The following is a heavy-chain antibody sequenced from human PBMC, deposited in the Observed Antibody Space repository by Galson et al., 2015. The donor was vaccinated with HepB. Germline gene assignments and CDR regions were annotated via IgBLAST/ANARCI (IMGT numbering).Heavy chain of an antibody. CDR2: ISTDNGNT. D-gene: IGHD4-17*01. CDR1: GYTFNIYS. J-gene: IGHJ4*02. V-gene: IGHV1-18*04. Sequence: SVKVSCKASGYTFNIYSLTWVRQAPGQGLEWMGCISTDNGNTNYAHHLQGRLTLRTDTSTSTAYMELRSLTPDDRAVYYWARVDATDDYDAYFDHWGQGTPVTVSS. CDR3: ARVDATDDYDAYFDH.